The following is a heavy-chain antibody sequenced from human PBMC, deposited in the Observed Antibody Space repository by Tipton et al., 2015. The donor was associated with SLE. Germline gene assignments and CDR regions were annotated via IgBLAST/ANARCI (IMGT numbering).Heavy chain of an antibody. D-gene: IGHD4-23*01. Sequence: SLRLSCASSGFSFSTYAMHWVRQAPGKGLEWVGLIFFDGSKKYYADSAKGRFTISRDNSKNVVYLQMNSLRAEDTAVYYCARDGLGGNYHPDYWGQGTLVTVSS. J-gene: IGHJ4*02. CDR3: ARDGLGGNYHPDY. V-gene: IGHV3-33*01. CDR2: IFFDGSKK. CDR1: GFSFSTYA.